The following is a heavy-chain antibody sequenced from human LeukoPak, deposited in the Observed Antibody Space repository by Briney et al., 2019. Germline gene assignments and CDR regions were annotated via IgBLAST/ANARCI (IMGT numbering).Heavy chain of an antibody. J-gene: IGHJ4*02. V-gene: IGHV1-69*04. CDR1: GATFSSYA. CDR2: IIPILGIT. Sequence: ASVTVSCKASGATFSSYAITWVRQAPGQGLEWMGRIIPILGITNYAQKFQGRVTITADKSTSTAYMELSSLRSEDTAVYYCARVYNDILTGYLNYFDYWGQGTLVTVSS. D-gene: IGHD3-9*01. CDR3: ARVYNDILTGYLNYFDY.